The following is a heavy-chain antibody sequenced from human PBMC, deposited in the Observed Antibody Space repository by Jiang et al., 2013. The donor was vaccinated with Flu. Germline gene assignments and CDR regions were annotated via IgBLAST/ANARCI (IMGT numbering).Heavy chain of an antibody. J-gene: IGHJ3*02. D-gene: IGHD1-26*01. CDR2: IDPSDSYT. Sequence: IDPSDSYTNYSPSFQGHVTISADKSISTAYLQWSSLKASDTAMYYCARHNFEATKAFDIWGQGTMVTVSS. V-gene: IGHV5-10-1*01. CDR3: ARHNFEATKAFDI.